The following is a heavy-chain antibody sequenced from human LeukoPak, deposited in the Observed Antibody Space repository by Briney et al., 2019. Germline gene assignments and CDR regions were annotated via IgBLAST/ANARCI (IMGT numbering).Heavy chain of an antibody. D-gene: IGHD1-1*01. CDR1: GGSISSSSYY. CDR3: ARVGGVNNWNDDNHHLFDY. Sequence: PSETLSLTCTVSGGSISSSSYYWGWIRQPPGKGLEWIGSIYYSGSTYYNPSLKSRVTISVDTSKNQFSLKLSSVTAADTAVYYCARVGGVNNWNDDNHHLFDYWGQGTLVTVSS. J-gene: IGHJ4*02. V-gene: IGHV4-39*07. CDR2: IYYSGST.